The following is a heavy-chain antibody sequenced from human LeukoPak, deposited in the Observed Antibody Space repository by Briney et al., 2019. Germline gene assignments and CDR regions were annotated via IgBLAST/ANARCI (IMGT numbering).Heavy chain of an antibody. J-gene: IGHJ4*02. CDR2: IYYSGST. CDR1: GGSISSYY. Sequence: SETLSLTCTASGGSISSYYWSWIRQPPGEGLEWIGYIYYSGSTIYNPSLKSRVTISVDTSKNQFSLKLSSVTAADTAVYYCAGGRRDAYNYNYWGQGTLVTVSS. V-gene: IGHV4-59*01. D-gene: IGHD5-24*01. CDR3: AGGRRDAYNYNY.